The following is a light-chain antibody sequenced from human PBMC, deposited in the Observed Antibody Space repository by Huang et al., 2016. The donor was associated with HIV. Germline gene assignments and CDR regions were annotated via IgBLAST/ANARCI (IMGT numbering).Light chain of an antibody. Sequence: DIQMTQSPSAMSASVGDRVTITCRSSQDIDNYLAWFQQKPGKVPKRLIFAASGLQSGVPSRFSGSGSGREFTLTISSLQPEDFATYYCLQYEDYQASTVGQGTRVEIK. CDR1: QDIDNY. CDR2: AAS. V-gene: IGKV1-17*03. J-gene: IGKJ1*01. CDR3: LQYEDYQAST.